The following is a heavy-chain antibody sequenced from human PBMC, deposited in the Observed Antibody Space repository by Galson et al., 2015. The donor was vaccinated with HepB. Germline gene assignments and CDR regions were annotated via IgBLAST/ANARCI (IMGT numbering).Heavy chain of an antibody. CDR2: IIPIFGTA. Sequence: SVKVSCKASGGTFSSYAISWVRQAPGQGLEWMGGIIPIFGTANYAQKFQGRVTITADESTSTAYMELSSLRSEDTAVYYCATGGGTPVYYYYYMDVWGKGTTVTVSS. V-gene: IGHV1-69*13. D-gene: IGHD3-16*01. J-gene: IGHJ6*03. CDR1: GGTFSSYA. CDR3: ATGGGTPVYYYYYMDV.